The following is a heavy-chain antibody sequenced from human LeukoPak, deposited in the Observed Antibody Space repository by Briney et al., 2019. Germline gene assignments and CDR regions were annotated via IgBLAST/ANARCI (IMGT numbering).Heavy chain of an antibody. CDR2: INPNSGGT. CDR1: GYTFTGYY. V-gene: IGHV1-2*04. CDR3: ARGSQLYRSGGSCYPLDY. J-gene: IGHJ4*02. D-gene: IGHD2-15*01. Sequence: GASVKVSCKASGYTFTGYYMHWVRQAPGQGLEWMGWINPNSGGTNYAQKFQGWVTMTRDTSISTAYMELSRLRSDDTAVYYCARGSQLYRSGGSCYPLDYWGQGTLVTVSS.